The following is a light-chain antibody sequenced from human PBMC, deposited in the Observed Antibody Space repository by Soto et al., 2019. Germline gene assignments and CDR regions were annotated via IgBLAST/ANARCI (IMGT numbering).Light chain of an antibody. CDR1: QSVSSSY. CDR3: QQYGSSPPMYT. Sequence: EIVLTQSPGTLSLSPGERATLSCRTSQSVSSSYLAWYQQRPGQAPRLLIHGTSSRATGIPDRFSGSASGTDFTLTISRLDPEDFVVYYCQQYGSSPPMYTFGQGTKVEIK. CDR2: GTS. V-gene: IGKV3-20*01. J-gene: IGKJ2*01.